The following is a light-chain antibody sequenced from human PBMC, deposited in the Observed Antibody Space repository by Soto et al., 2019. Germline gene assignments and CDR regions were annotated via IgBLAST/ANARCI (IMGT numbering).Light chain of an antibody. J-gene: IGKJ1*01. CDR3: QQYHSSLWT. CDR1: QSVYSN. CDR2: NGS. V-gene: IGKV3-20*01. Sequence: EIVLTQSPGTLSLSPGERATLSCRASQSVYSNLAWYQKKPGQDPRLLIYNGSNRATGIPDRFSGSASGTAFNLTISRLEPEDCAVYEGQQYHSSLWTVGQGTKVEIK.